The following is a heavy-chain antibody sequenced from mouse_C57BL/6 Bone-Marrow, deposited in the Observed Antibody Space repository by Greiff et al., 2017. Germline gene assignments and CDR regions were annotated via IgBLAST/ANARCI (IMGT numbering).Heavy chain of an antibody. CDR3: ARDGNFPHYYGSNY. CDR1: GYTFTSYW. D-gene: IGHD1-1*01. Sequence: QVQLQQPGAELVKPGASVKLSCKASGYTFTSYWMHWVKQRPGQGLEWIGMIHPNSGSTNYNEKFKSKATLTVDKSSSTAYMQLSSLTSEDSAVYYCARDGNFPHYYGSNYWGQGTTLTVSS. J-gene: IGHJ2*01. V-gene: IGHV1-64*01. CDR2: IHPNSGST.